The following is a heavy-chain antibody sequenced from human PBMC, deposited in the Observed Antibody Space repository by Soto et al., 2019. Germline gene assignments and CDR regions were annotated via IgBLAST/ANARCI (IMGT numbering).Heavy chain of an antibody. CDR2: IIPILGIA. V-gene: IGHV1-69*02. D-gene: IGHD2-2*01. CDR1: GGTLSSYT. J-gene: IGHJ4*02. CDR3: ASTKPRGYQLLIEYYFDY. Sequence: SVKVSCKASGGTLSSYTISWVRQAPGQGLEWMGRIIPILGIANYAQKFQGRVTITADKSTSTAYMELSSLRSEDTAVYYCASTKPRGYQLLIEYYFDYWGQGTLVTVSS.